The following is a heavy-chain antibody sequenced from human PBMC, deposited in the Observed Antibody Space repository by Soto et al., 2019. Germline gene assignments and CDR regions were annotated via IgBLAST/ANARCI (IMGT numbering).Heavy chain of an antibody. D-gene: IGHD1-26*01. CDR1: GGTFSSYG. Sequence: ASVKVSCKAAGGTFSSYGISWVRQAPGQGLEWMGGIIPMFGTATHTQNFQGRLTITADETTSTAYMELSSLRSEDTAVYLCARSVGVTTLSYLDYWGQGTLVTVSS. CDR2: IIPMFGTA. CDR3: ARSVGVTTLSYLDY. J-gene: IGHJ4*02. V-gene: IGHV1-69*13.